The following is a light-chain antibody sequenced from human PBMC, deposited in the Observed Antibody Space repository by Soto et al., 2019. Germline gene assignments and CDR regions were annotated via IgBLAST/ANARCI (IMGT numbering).Light chain of an antibody. V-gene: IGLV1-44*01. CDR3: AAWDDSLNGHV. CDR2: TTN. Sequence: QSVLTQPHSASGTPGQRVTISCSGSSSNIGTSSVHWFQQLPGTAPKLLISTTNQRPSGVPERFSGSKSGTSASLAISGLQSEDAADYYCAAWDDSLNGHVFGTGTKLTVL. J-gene: IGLJ1*01. CDR1: SSNIGTSS.